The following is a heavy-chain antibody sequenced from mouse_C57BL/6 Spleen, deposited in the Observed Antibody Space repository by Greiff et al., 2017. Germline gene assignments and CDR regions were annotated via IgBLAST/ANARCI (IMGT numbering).Heavy chain of an antibody. D-gene: IGHD1-1*01. J-gene: IGHJ1*03. CDR1: GFTFSDYG. CDR3: ARAYGSPNWYFDV. Sequence: EVHLVESGGGLVKPGGSLKLSCAASGFTFSDYGMHWVRQAPEKGLEWVAYISSGSSTIYYADTVKGRFTISRDNAKNTLFLQMTSLRSEDTAMYYCARAYGSPNWYFDVWGTGTTVTVSS. V-gene: IGHV5-17*01. CDR2: ISSGSSTI.